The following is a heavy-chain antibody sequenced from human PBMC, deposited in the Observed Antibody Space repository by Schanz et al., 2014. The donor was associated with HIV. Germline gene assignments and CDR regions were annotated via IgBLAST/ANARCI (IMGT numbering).Heavy chain of an antibody. CDR3: ARDPEWAGSGYFDY. Sequence: QVQLVESGGGVVQPGRSLRLSCAASGFTFNNYAMHWVRQAPGKVLEWVALIWYDGSYKYYADSVKGRFTLSRDNSKSTLYLQMSSLSAEDTAVYYCARDPEWAGSGYFDYWGQGTLVTVSS. V-gene: IGHV3-33*01. CDR2: IWYDGSYK. J-gene: IGHJ4*02. CDR1: GFTFNNYA. D-gene: IGHD3-22*01.